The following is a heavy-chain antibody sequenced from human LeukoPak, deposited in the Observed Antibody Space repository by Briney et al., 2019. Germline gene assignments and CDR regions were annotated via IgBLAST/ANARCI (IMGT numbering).Heavy chain of an antibody. CDR2: IKQDGSEN. V-gene: IGHV3-7*01. CDR1: GFTFSNFW. Sequence: GGSLRLSCAASGFTFSNFWMSWVRQAPGKGLEWVANIKQDGSENYYVDSVRGRFTISRDNAKKSLYLQMDSLRAEDTAVYYCAREDILTGYVADLDYWGQGTEVTVSS. CDR3: AREDILTGYVADLDY. J-gene: IGHJ4*02. D-gene: IGHD3-9*01.